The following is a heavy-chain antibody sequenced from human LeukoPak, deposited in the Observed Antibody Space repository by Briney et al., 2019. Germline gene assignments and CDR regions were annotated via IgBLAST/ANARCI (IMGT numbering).Heavy chain of an antibody. CDR1: GASISSGDYF. V-gene: IGHV4-31*03. Sequence: SETLSLTCTVSGASISSGDYFWSWIRQHPGKGLEWIGYIYNSGNTYYNPSLKSRVTVSIDTSKNQFSLNLRSVTAADTTVYYCARTSYETGDHYFDYWGQGTLVTVSS. CDR2: IYNSGNT. CDR3: ARTSYETGDHYFDY. D-gene: IGHD4-17*01. J-gene: IGHJ4*02.